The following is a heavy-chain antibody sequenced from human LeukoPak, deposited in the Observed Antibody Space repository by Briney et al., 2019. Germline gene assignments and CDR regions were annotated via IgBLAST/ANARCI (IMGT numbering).Heavy chain of an antibody. CDR2: INPNSGGT. Sequence: VKVSCKASGYTFTGYYMHWVRQAPGQGLEWMGWINPNSGGTNYAQKFQGRVTMTRDTSISTAYMELSRLRSDDTAVYYCARRPDYDFWSGYYRTDYFDYWGQGTLVTVSS. CDR1: GYTFTGYY. J-gene: IGHJ4*02. CDR3: ARRPDYDFWSGYYRTDYFDY. V-gene: IGHV1-2*02. D-gene: IGHD3-3*01.